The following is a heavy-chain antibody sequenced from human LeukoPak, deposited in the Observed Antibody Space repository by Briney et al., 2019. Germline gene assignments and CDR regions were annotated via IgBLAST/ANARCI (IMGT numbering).Heavy chain of an antibody. CDR1: GYTFSGYY. V-gene: IGHV1-2*02. D-gene: IGHD5-18*01. CDR2: INPNSGGT. J-gene: IGHJ4*02. CDR3: ARSVTAGTLGGIRYHFDY. Sequence: ASLKLSCKASGYTFSGYYMHWVRQAPGQGLEWMGWINPNSGGTNYAQKFQGRVTMTRDTSISTAYMELSRLRSDDTAVYYCARSVTAGTLGGIRYHFDYWGQGTLVTVSS.